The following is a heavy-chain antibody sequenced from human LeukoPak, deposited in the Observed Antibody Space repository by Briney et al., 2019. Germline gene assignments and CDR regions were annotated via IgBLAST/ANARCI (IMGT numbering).Heavy chain of an antibody. D-gene: IGHD3-10*01. V-gene: IGHV4-59*01. CDR3: ARAPRDYGSGSYLYYYFDY. Sequence: PSETLSLTCTVSGGSISSYYWSWIRQPPGKGLEWTGYIYYSGSTNYNPSLKSRVTISVDTSKNQFSLKLSSVTAADTAVYYCARAPRDYGSGSYLYYYFDYWGQGTLVTVSS. J-gene: IGHJ4*02. CDR2: IYYSGST. CDR1: GGSISSYY.